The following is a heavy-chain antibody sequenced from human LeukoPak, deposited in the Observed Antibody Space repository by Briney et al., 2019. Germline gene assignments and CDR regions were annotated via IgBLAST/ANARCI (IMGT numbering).Heavy chain of an antibody. CDR3: ARGGIQVSGIDEFDY. CDR2: INPSGTSM. Sequence: GGSLRLSCAASGFTFSSYSMHWVRQAPGKGLELVSSINPSGTSMWHADSVKGRFTLSRDNAKNSLYPQMNSLRVEDTAVYYCARGGIQVSGIDEFDYWGQGTLVTVSS. D-gene: IGHD6-19*01. J-gene: IGHJ4*02. CDR1: GFTFSSYS. V-gene: IGHV3-21*01.